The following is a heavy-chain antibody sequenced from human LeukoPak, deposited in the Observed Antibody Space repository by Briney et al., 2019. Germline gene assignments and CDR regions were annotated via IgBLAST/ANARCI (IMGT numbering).Heavy chain of an antibody. V-gene: IGHV4-39*01. Sequence: SETLSLTCTVSGGSISSSSYYWGWIRQPPGKGLEWIGSIYYSGSTYYNPSLKSRVTISVDTSKNQFSLKLSSVTAADTAVYYCARQTILRFLEWSPFNYYMDVWGKGTTGTVSS. J-gene: IGHJ6*03. CDR3: ARQTILRFLEWSPFNYYMDV. D-gene: IGHD3-3*01. CDR2: IYYSGST. CDR1: GGSISSSSYY.